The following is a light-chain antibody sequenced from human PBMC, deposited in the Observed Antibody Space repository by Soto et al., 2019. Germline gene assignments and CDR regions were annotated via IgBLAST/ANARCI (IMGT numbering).Light chain of an antibody. CDR2: GDN. CDR1: GSSIGTNT. CDR3: AAWDGSLNNVL. V-gene: IGLV1-44*01. Sequence: QSVLTQPPSASGTPGQRVTISCSGSGSSIGTNTVNWYRQLPGTAPKLLIYGDNQRPSGVPDRFSASKSGTSASLATSGLQSEDEADYYCAAWDGSLNNVLFGGGTQLTVL. J-gene: IGLJ2*01.